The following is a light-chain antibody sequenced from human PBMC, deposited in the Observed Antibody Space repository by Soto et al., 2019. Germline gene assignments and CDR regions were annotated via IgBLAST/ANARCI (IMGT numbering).Light chain of an antibody. J-gene: IGLJ1*01. Sequence: QSVLTQPPSASGTPGQRVTISCSGSSSNIGSNTANWYQQLPGTAPKLLIYSNSQRPSGVPDRFSGSKPGTSASLAISGLQSEDEADYYCAAWDDSLNGHVFGTGTKVTVL. CDR2: SNS. V-gene: IGLV1-44*01. CDR1: SSNIGSNT. CDR3: AAWDDSLNGHV.